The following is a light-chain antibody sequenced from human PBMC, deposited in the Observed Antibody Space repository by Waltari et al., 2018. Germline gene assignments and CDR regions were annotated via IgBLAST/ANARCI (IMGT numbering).Light chain of an antibody. V-gene: IGKV1-5*01. J-gene: IGKJ1*01. CDR1: QSINRW. CDR2: EVS. CDR3: QQYNSDDWT. Sequence: DIQMTQSPSTLSAFVGERVTITCRASQSINRWVAWYQQKPGKAPKPLIHEVSSLVSGVPSRVSGRGSGTEFTLTISSLQPDDFATYYCQQYNSDDWTFGQGTKVEI.